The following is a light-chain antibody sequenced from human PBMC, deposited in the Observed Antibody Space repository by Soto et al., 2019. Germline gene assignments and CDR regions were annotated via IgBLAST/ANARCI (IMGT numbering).Light chain of an antibody. V-gene: IGKV2-24*01. J-gene: IGKJ3*01. CDR2: QIS. CDR3: MQGIQFPFT. Sequence: DIVMTQTPLSSSVTLGQPASISCRSSQSLVFSDGNTYLTWLHQRPGQPPRLLIYQISKRFSGVPDRFSGSGAGTDFTLKISRVEAVDVGVYYCMQGIQFPFTFGPGTTVDIK. CDR1: QSLVFSDGNTY.